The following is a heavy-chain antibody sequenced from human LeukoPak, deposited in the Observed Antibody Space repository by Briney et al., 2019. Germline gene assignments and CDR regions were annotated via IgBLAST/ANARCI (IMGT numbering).Heavy chain of an antibody. CDR1: GYTLTELS. V-gene: IGHV1-24*01. D-gene: IGHD6-19*01. CDR3: ASRGAVAAHMFDY. J-gene: IGHJ4*02. CDR2: FDPEDGET. Sequence: GASVKVSCKVSGYTLTELSMHRVRQAPGKGLEWMGGFDPEDGETIYAQKFQGRVTMTEDTSTDTAYMELSSLRSDDTAVYYCASRGAVAAHMFDYWGQGTQVTVSS.